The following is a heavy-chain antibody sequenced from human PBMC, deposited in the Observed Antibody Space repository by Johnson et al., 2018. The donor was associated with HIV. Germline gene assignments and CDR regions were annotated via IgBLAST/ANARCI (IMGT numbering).Heavy chain of an antibody. D-gene: IGHD3-10*01. J-gene: IGHJ3*02. CDR2: IKEDGRAK. CDR3: ARSYYGSWGTFEI. Sequence: VQLVESGGGFVQPGGSLRLSCSASGSIFRTYWMSWVRQAPGKGMEWVANIKEDGRAKYYVDSVKGRFTISRDNAKNSLFLQMNSLRAEDTAVYYCARSYYGSWGTFEIWGQGTMVTVS. CDR1: GSIFRTYW. V-gene: IGHV3-7*02.